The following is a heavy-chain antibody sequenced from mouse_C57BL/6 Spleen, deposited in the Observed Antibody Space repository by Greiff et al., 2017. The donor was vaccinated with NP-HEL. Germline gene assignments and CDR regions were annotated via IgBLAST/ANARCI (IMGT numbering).Heavy chain of an antibody. Sequence: EVKLQESGPGLVKPSQSLSLTCSVTGYSITSGYYWNWIRQFPGNKLEWMGYISYDGSNNYNPSLKNRISITRDTSKNQFFLKLNSVTTEDTATYYCARDRQLRLRRYAMDYWGQGTSVTVSS. D-gene: IGHD3-2*02. CDR1: GYSITSGYY. V-gene: IGHV3-6*01. CDR3: ARDRQLRLRRYAMDY. J-gene: IGHJ4*01. CDR2: ISYDGSN.